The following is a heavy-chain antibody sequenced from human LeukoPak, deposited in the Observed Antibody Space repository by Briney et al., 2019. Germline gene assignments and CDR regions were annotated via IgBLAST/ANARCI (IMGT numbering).Heavy chain of an antibody. CDR2: INAGNGNT. CDR1: GYTFTSYA. V-gene: IGHV1-3*01. CDR3: ARMGGYSYGPRVEYFQH. Sequence: GASVTVSCKASGYTFTSYAMHWVRQAPGQRLEWMGWINAGNGNTKYSQKFQGRVTITRDTSASTAYMELSSLRSEDTAVYYCARMGGYSYGPRVEYFQHWGQGTLVTVSS. D-gene: IGHD5-18*01. J-gene: IGHJ1*01.